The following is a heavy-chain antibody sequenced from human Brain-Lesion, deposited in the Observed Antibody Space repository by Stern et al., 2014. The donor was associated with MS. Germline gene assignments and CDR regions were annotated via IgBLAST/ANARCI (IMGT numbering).Heavy chain of an antibody. CDR2: IFNSGST. CDR3: ARGRVVPGFQYYATDV. J-gene: IGHJ6*02. Sequence: VQLVESGPGLVKPSQTLSLSCTVSGGSISSGGYYWSWIRQPAGKGLEWIGRIFNSGSTSYNPSLQSLVTISIDTSKNQFSLRLTSMTAADTAVYYCARGRVVPGFQYYATDVWGQGTTVIVSS. D-gene: IGHD2-2*01. CDR1: GGSISSGGYY. V-gene: IGHV4-61*02.